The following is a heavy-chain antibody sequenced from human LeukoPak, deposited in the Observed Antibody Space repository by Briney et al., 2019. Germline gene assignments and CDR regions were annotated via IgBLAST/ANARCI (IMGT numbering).Heavy chain of an antibody. V-gene: IGHV3-23*01. Sequence: GGSLRLSCAASEFDFSSHAMTWVRQAPGKGLEWVSAISISGSKTYYADSAKGRFTISRDNSKNTLYLQMNSLRAEDTAVYYCANEIRPNDYWGQGTQVTVSS. D-gene: IGHD4-17*01. CDR1: EFDFSSHA. J-gene: IGHJ4*02. CDR3: ANEIRPNDY. CDR2: ISISGSKT.